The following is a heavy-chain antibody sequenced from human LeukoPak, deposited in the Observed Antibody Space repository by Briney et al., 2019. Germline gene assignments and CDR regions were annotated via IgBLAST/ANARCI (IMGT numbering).Heavy chain of an antibody. CDR3: ARAEDGDQGYYYGMDV. V-gene: IGHV1-2*02. CDR2: INPNSGGT. J-gene: IGHJ6*02. CDR1: GYTFTGYY. D-gene: IGHD4-17*01. Sequence: ASVKVSCKASGYTFTGYYMHWVRQAPGQGLEWMGWINPNSGGTNYAQKFQGRVTMTRDTSISTAYMELSRLRSDDTAVHYCARAEDGDQGYYYGMDVWGQGTTVTVSS.